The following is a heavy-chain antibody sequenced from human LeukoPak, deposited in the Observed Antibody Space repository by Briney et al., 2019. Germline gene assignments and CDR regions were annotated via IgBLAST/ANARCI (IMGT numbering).Heavy chain of an antibody. D-gene: IGHD3-10*01. CDR3: AREWFGELLGWFDP. CDR2: IIPILGIA. CDR1: GGTFSSYA. V-gene: IGHV1-69*04. J-gene: IGHJ5*02. Sequence: SVKVSCKASGGTFSSYAISWVRQAPGQGLEWMGRIIPILGIANYAQKFQGRVTITADKSTSTAYMELSSLRSEDTAVYYCAREWFGELLGWFDPWGQGTLVTVSS.